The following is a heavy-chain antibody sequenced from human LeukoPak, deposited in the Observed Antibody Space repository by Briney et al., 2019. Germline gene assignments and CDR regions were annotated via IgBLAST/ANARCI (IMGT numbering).Heavy chain of an antibody. Sequence: SVKVSCKASGGTFSSYAISWVRQAPGQGLEWLGGIIPIFGTANYAQKFQGRVTITADESTSTAYMELSSLRSEDTAVYYCARVRSYYGSGSYFGSLYYMDVWGKGTTVTVSS. V-gene: IGHV1-69*01. CDR1: GGTFSSYA. D-gene: IGHD3-10*01. J-gene: IGHJ6*03. CDR3: ARVRSYYGSGSYFGSLYYMDV. CDR2: IIPIFGTA.